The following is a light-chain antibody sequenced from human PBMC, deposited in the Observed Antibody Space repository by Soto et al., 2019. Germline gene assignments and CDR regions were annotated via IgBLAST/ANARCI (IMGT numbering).Light chain of an antibody. Sequence: DIQMTQSPPTPSSSLGDRVTITCRASQSISSWLAWYQQKPGKAPKLLIYDASSLESGVPSRFSGSGSGTEFTLTISSMQPDDFATYYCQQYNSYWTFGQGTKVDIK. J-gene: IGKJ1*01. V-gene: IGKV1-5*01. CDR3: QQYNSYWT. CDR2: DAS. CDR1: QSISSW.